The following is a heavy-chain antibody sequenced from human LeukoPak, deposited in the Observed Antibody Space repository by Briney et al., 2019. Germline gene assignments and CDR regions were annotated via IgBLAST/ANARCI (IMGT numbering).Heavy chain of an antibody. Sequence: GGSLRFSCAASGFTFSGYAMSWVRQAPGRGLEWVSVISGGGSTIKYADSVKGRFTISRDNSKNTVYLQMNSLRAEDTAVYYCASRDPCSGGTCYGLGYWGQGTLVTVSS. D-gene: IGHD2-15*01. V-gene: IGHV3-23*01. CDR3: ASRDPCSGGTCYGLGY. J-gene: IGHJ4*02. CDR2: ISGGGSTI. CDR1: GFTFSGYA.